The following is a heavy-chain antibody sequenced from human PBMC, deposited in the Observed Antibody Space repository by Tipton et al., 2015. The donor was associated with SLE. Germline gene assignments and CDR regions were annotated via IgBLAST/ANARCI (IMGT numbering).Heavy chain of an antibody. CDR2: IKQDGSEK. J-gene: IGHJ4*02. D-gene: IGHD5-24*01. CDR3: AVEKDGYNNYFDY. V-gene: IGHV3-7*01. Sequence: SLRLSCAASGFTFSSYWMSWVRQAPGKGLEWVVNIKQDGSEKYYVDSVKGRFTISRDNAKNSLYLQMNSLRAEDTAVYHCAVEKDGYNNYFDYWGQGTLVTVSS. CDR1: GFTFSSYW.